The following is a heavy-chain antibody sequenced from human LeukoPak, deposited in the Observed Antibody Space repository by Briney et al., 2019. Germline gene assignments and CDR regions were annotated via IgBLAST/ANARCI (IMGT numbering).Heavy chain of an antibody. J-gene: IGHJ6*02. V-gene: IGHV1-18*01. CDR3: ARDTPNSSGWPHYYYFGMDG. CDR1: GYTFTSYG. D-gene: IGHD6-19*01. CDR2: ISAYNGNT. Sequence: ASVKVSCKASGYTFTSYGISWVRQAPGQGLEWMGWISAYNGNTYYAQKLQGRVTMTTDTSTSTAYMELRSLRSDDTAVYYCARDTPNSSGWPHYYYFGMDGWGQGTTVTVAS.